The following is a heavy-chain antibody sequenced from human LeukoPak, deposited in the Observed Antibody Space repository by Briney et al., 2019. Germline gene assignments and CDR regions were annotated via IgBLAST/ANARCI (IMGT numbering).Heavy chain of an antibody. V-gene: IGHV1-69*13. Sequence: GASVKVSCKASGYTFTSYGISWVRQAPGQGLEWMGGIIPIFGTANYAQKFQGRVTITADESTSTAYMELSSLRSEDTAVYYCARGYDSSGYHSHWNYYYYMDVWGKGTTVTISS. CDR3: ARGYDSSGYHSHWNYYYYMDV. CDR1: GYTFTSYG. D-gene: IGHD3-22*01. J-gene: IGHJ6*03. CDR2: IIPIFGTA.